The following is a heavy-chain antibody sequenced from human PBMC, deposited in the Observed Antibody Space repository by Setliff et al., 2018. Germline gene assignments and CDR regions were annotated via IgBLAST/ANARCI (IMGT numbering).Heavy chain of an antibody. V-gene: IGHV4-34*01. CDR3: TRGPDGYTYQGAFDI. D-gene: IGHD5-12*01. CDR2: INHSGST. Sequence: ETLSLTCAVYGGSFSGYYWGWIRQPPGKGLEWIGEINHSGSTNYNPSLKSRVTISVDTSKNQFSLKLSSVTAADTAVYYCTRGPDGYTYQGAFDIWGQGTMVTVSS. CDR1: GGSFSGYY. J-gene: IGHJ3*02.